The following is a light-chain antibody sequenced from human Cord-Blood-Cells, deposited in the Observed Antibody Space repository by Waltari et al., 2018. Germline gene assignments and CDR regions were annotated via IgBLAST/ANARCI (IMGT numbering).Light chain of an antibody. Sequence: SYVLTQPPSVSVAPGKTARITCGGNNIGSKSVHWYQQKPGQAPVLVVYDDSDRPSGIAERFSGSNSVDTATLTISRVEAGDEADYYCQVWDSSSDHPVFGGGTKLTVL. J-gene: IGLJ2*01. CDR1: NIGSKS. CDR3: QVWDSSSDHPV. CDR2: DDS. V-gene: IGLV3-21*03.